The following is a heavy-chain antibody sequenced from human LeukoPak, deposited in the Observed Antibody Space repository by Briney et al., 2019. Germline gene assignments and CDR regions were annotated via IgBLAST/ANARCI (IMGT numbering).Heavy chain of an antibody. V-gene: IGHV3-30-3*02. Sequence: GGPLSLSCAASGFTFGSYALNWVRRAQGRGLEWVAVISYDGSNKYYADSVKGRFTISRDNSKNTLYLQMNSLRAEDTAVYYCAKSKGTKPPGWWGQGTLVTVSS. D-gene: IGHD1-14*01. CDR1: GFTFGSYA. CDR2: ISYDGSNK. CDR3: AKSKGTKPPGW. J-gene: IGHJ4*02.